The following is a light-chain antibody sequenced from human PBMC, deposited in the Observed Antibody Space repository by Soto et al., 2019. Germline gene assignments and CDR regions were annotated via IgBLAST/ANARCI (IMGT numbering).Light chain of an antibody. V-gene: IGLV2-14*01. J-gene: IGLJ1*01. CDR1: SSDVGGYNY. Sequence: QSALTQPASVSASPGQSITISCTGTSSDVGGYNYVSWYQQQSGKAPKLIIHEVSNRPSGVSNRFSGSKSGNTASLTISGLQAEDEADYYCDSYTSSRAYVFGIGTKVTVL. CDR3: DSYTSSRAYV. CDR2: EVS.